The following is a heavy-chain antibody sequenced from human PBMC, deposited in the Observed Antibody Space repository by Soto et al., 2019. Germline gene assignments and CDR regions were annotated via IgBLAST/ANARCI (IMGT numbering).Heavy chain of an antibody. Sequence: QVQLVQSGAEVKKPGASVKVSCKASGYTFTSYDINWVRKATAQGLEWMGWMNPNSGNTGYAQKFRGRVTMTRTTSTSTAHLELSSLRAEDMAVYYCARARTGTASRDVWGQGTTVTVPS. V-gene: IGHV1-8*01. CDR2: MNPNSGNT. D-gene: IGHD1-1*01. J-gene: IGHJ6*02. CDR1: GYTFTSYD. CDR3: ARARTGTASRDV.